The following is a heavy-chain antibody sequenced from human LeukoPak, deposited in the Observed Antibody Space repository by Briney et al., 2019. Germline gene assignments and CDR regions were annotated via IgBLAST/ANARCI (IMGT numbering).Heavy chain of an antibody. CDR1: GFTFSSYA. D-gene: IGHD2-8*01. CDR2: INTDGSST. CDR3: AREWSDAFDI. Sequence: GSLRLSCAASGFTFSSYAMSWVRQAPGKGLVWVSRINTDGSSTSYADSVKGRFTISRDNAKNTLYLQMNSLRAEDTAVYYCAREWSDAFDIWGQGTMVTVSS. V-gene: IGHV3-74*01. J-gene: IGHJ3*02.